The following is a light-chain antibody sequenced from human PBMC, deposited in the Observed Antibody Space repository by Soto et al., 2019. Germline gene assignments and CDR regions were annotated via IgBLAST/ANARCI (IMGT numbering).Light chain of an antibody. CDR3: QQSYSTPPIT. Sequence: DIQMTQSPSSLSASVGDRVTITCRASQSISNYLNWYQTTPGKAPKLLIYAASSLQSGVPSRFSGIESGTDFTLTIRSLQPEDFATYDGQQSYSTPPITFGPGTRLEIK. V-gene: IGKV1-39*01. CDR2: AAS. J-gene: IGKJ5*01. CDR1: QSISNY.